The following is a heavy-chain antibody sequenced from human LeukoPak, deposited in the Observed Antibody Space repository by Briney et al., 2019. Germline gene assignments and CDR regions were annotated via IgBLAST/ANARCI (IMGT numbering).Heavy chain of an antibody. V-gene: IGHV4-59*01. J-gene: IGHJ4*02. CDR2: IYYSGST. CDR1: GRSISSYY. Sequence: KPAETLSLTCTVSGRSISSYYWSWLRQPPGKGLEWIGYIYYSGSTNYNPSLKSRVTISVDTSKNQFSLKLNSVTAADTAVYYCARLAGQFDYWGQGTLVTVSS. CDR3: ARLAGQFDY. D-gene: IGHD6-19*01.